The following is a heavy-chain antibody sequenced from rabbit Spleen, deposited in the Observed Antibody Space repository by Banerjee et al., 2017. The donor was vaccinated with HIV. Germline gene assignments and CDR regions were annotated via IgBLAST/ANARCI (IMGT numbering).Heavy chain of an antibody. J-gene: IGHJ3*01. D-gene: IGHD4-2*01. CDR2: IYAGSSGSI. CDR3: ARGVNAGVNYATRLHL. Sequence: QEQLEESGGDLVKPEGSLTLTCTASGFSFSPGYWICWVRQAPGKGLEWIGCIYAGSSGSIFYASWAKGRFTISKTSSTTVTLQMTSLTAADTATYFCARGVNAGVNYATRLHLWGQGTLVTVS. CDR1: GFSFSPGYW. V-gene: IGHV1S45*01.